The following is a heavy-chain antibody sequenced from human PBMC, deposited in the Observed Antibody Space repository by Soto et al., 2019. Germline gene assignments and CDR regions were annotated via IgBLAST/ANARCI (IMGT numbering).Heavy chain of an antibody. CDR2: ISAYNGNT. CDR3: ARRYCSGGSCYWGVYYYYYMDV. V-gene: IGHV1-18*01. J-gene: IGHJ6*03. D-gene: IGHD2-15*01. Sequence: ASVKVSCKASGYTFTSYGISWVRQAPGQGLEWMGWISAYNGNTNYAQKLQGRVTMTTDTSTSTAYMELRSLRSDDTAVYYCARRYCSGGSCYWGVYYYYYMDVWGKGTTVTVSS. CDR1: GYTFTSYG.